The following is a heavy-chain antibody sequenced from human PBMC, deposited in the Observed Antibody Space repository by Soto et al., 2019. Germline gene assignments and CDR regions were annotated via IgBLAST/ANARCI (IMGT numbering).Heavy chain of an antibody. CDR2: ISAYNGST. J-gene: IGHJ5*02. D-gene: IGHD2-2*01. Sequence: QVQLVQSGAEVKKPGASVKVSCKASGYTFTSYGISWVRQAPGQGVEWMGWISAYNGSTNYAQKLQGRVTMTTDTSTSTAYMELRSLRPDDTAVYYCARGYCSSTSCYSAWFDPWGQGTLVTVSS. V-gene: IGHV1-18*04. CDR1: GYTFTSYG. CDR3: ARGYCSSTSCYSAWFDP.